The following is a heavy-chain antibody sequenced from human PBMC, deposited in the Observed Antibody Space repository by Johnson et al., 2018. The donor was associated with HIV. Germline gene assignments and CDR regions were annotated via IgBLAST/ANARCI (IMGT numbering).Heavy chain of an antibody. Sequence: VQLVESGGGVVQPGRSLRLSCVASGFTFSNYVMHWVRQAPGKGLERVVVISYDGSNKYYADSVKGRFTISRANSKNTLYLQMNSLKTEDTAVYYCTTEGVRDGYNLAFDIWGQGTMVTVSS. D-gene: IGHD5-24*01. V-gene: IGHV3-30-3*01. J-gene: IGHJ3*02. CDR1: GFTFSNYV. CDR3: TTEGVRDGYNLAFDI. CDR2: ISYDGSNK.